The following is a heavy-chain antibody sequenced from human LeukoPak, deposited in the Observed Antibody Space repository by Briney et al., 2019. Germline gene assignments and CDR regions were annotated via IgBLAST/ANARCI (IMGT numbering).Heavy chain of an antibody. V-gene: IGHV4-30-2*01. CDR1: GGSFSDSY. D-gene: IGHD1-26*01. CDR3: ARDDILGHAFDI. CDR2: IYHSGST. J-gene: IGHJ3*02. Sequence: PSETLSLTCAVYGGSFSDSYWSWIRQPPGKGLEWIGYIYHSGSTYYNPSLKSRVTISVDRSKNQFSLKLSSVTAADTAVYYCARDDILGHAFDIWGQGTMVTVSS.